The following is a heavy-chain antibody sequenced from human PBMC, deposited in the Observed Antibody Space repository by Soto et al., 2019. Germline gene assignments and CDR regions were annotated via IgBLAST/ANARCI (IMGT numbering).Heavy chain of an antibody. J-gene: IGHJ5*02. Sequence: QVQLVQSGAEVKKPGSSVKVSCKASRDTLSTHGISWVRQAPGQGLEWMGGTIPIIGTTDYAEKFQGRVTINADESTTTSYMELSSLKPGDPAVYYCSAGVSSDTGDPWGQGTLVTVSS. CDR2: TIPIIGTT. V-gene: IGHV1-69*01. CDR1: RDTLSTHG. CDR3: SAGVSSDTGDP. D-gene: IGHD5-18*01.